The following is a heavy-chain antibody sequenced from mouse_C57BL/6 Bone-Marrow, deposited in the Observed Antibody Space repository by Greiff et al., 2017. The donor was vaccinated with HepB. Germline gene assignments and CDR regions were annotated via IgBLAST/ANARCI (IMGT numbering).Heavy chain of an antibody. V-gene: IGHV1-50*01. CDR3: ARWGGYDDFHYFDY. CDR2: IDPSDSYT. CDR1: GYTFTSYW. D-gene: IGHD2-2*01. Sequence: VQLQQPGAELVKPGASVKLSCKASGYTFTSYWMQWVKQRPGQGLEWIGEIDPSDSYTNYNQKFKGKATLTVDTSSSTAYMQLSSLTSEDSAVYYCARWGGYDDFHYFDYWGQGTTLTVSS. J-gene: IGHJ2*01.